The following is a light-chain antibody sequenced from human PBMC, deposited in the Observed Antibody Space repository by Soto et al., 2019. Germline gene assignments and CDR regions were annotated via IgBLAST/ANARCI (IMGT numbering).Light chain of an antibody. CDR3: QQYNSYST. V-gene: IGKV1-5*01. CDR1: QSISSW. Sequence: DIQMTQSPSTLSASVGDRVTITCRASQSISSWLAWYQQKPGKAPKLLIYDAYSLESGVPSMFSGSGSGTEFTLTISSLQADDFASYCWQQYNSYSTFGQGTKVEIK. J-gene: IGKJ1*01. CDR2: DAY.